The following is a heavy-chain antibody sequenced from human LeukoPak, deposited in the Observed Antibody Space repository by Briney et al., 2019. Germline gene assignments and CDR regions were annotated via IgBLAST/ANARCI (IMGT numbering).Heavy chain of an antibody. J-gene: IGHJ4*02. CDR1: GFTFSSYS. CDR3: ARDFLVGKIAPFDY. CDR2: ISSSSSYI. D-gene: IGHD6-13*01. Sequence: GGSLRLSCAASGFTFSSYSMNWVRQAPGKGLEWVSSISSSSSYIYYADSVKGRFTISRDNAKNSLYLQMNSLRAEDTAVYYCARDFLVGKIAPFDYWGQGTLVTX. V-gene: IGHV3-21*01.